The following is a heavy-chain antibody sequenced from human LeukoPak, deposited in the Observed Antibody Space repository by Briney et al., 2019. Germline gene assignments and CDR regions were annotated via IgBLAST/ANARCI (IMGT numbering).Heavy chain of an antibody. CDR1: GYTFTSYG. J-gene: IGHJ4*02. CDR2: ISAYNGNT. V-gene: IGHV1-18*01. D-gene: IGHD2-2*01. CDR3: ARDLMYCDTMSCYDGDFDY. Sequence: ASVKVSCKASGYTFTSYGISWVRQAPGQGLEWMGWISAYNGNTNYAQKLQGRVTMTTDTSTSTAYMELSSLRSEDTAVYYCARDLMYCDTMSCYDGDFDYWGQGTPVTVSS.